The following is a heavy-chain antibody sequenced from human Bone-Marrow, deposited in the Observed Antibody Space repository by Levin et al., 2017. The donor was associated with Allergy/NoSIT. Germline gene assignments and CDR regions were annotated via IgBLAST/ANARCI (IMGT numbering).Heavy chain of an antibody. J-gene: IGHJ4*02. CDR1: GFTFSSYG. CDR2: ISYDGSNK. V-gene: IGHV3-30*18. CDR3: AKDRVKDTAMGALAY. D-gene: IGHD5-18*01. Sequence: GGSLRLSCAASGFTFSSYGMHWVRQAPGKGLEWVAVISYDGSNKYSADSVKGRFTISRDNSKNTLFLQMNSLRAEDTAVYYCAKDRVKDTAMGALAYWGQGTLVTVSS.